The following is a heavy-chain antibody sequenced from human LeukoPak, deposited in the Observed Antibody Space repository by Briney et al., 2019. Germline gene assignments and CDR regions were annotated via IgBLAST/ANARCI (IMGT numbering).Heavy chain of an antibody. CDR2: IWYDGSNK. V-gene: IGHV3-33*01. D-gene: IGHD3-10*01. Sequence: GGSLRLSCAASGFTFSSYGMHWVRQAPGKGLEWVAVIWYDGSNKYYADPVKGRFTISRDNSKNTLYLQMNSLRAKDTAVYYCARESTTMIRGVIQHWGQGTLVTVSS. CDR1: GFTFSSYG. J-gene: IGHJ1*01. CDR3: ARESTTMIRGVIQH.